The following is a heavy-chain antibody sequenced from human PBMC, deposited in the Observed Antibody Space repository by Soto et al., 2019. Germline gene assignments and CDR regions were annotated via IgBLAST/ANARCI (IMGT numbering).Heavy chain of an antibody. CDR2: INAGNGKT. Sequence: ASVKVSCKASGYTFTSYAMHWVRQAPGQRLEWMGRINAGNGKTKYSQKFQGRVTITRDTSASTAYKEQSSLRSEDTAVYYCARELELRLNPWFDPWGQGTLVTVSS. J-gene: IGHJ5*02. D-gene: IGHD1-7*01. CDR1: GYTFTSYA. V-gene: IGHV1-3*01. CDR3: ARELELRLNPWFDP.